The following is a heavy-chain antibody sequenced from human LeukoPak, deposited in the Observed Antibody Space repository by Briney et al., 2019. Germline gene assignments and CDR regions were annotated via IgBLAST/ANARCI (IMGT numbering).Heavy chain of an antibody. CDR1: GFTFSSYA. J-gene: IGHJ4*02. Sequence: GGSLSLSCAASGFTFSSYAMSWVPQAPGKGLEWVSDISSSGGSTYYSDSVKGRFTISRDNSKNALYLQMSGLRAEDTAVYYCAKDRAYGGNSEVVGWGQGALVTVS. D-gene: IGHD4-23*01. V-gene: IGHV3-23*01. CDR2: ISSSGGST. CDR3: AKDRAYGGNSEVVG.